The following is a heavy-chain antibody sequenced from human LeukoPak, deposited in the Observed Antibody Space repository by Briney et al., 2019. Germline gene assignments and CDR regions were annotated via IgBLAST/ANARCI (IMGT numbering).Heavy chain of an antibody. J-gene: IGHJ6*02. CDR2: ISYDGSNK. CDR3: ARDYGSGMDV. V-gene: IGHV3-30-3*01. Sequence: PGGSLRLSCAASGFTFSSYAMHWVRQAPGKGLEWVAVISYDGSNKYYADSVKGRFTISRDNSKNLLNLQMNSLRAEDTAVYYCARDYGSGMDVWGQGTTVTVSS. D-gene: IGHD3-10*01. CDR1: GFTFSSYA.